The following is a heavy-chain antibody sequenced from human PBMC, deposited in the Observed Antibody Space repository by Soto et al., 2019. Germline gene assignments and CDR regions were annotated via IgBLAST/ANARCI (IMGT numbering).Heavy chain of an antibody. CDR3: ARGTNVDSAYRWFDS. CDR2: IKQDEGDK. CDR1: GFTFSDYW. D-gene: IGHD3-16*01. V-gene: IGHV3-7*01. J-gene: IGHJ5*01. Sequence: EVQLVESGGGLVQPGGSLRLSCTASGFTFSDYWMSWVRQAPGKGLEWVAIIKQDEGDKYYVDSVKGRFTISRDNAENSLYLQMNSLRAEDTAVYYCARGTNVDSAYRWFDSWGQGTLVTDSS.